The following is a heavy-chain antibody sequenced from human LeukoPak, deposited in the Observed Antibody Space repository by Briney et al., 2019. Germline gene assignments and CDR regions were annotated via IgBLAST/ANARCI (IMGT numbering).Heavy chain of an antibody. CDR2: IYTSGST. V-gene: IGHV4-61*02. CDR3: ARVRVSGVAVAYPQYFDY. Sequence: PSQTLSLTCTVSGGSISSGSYYWSWIRQPAGKGLEWIGRIYTSGSTNYNPSLRSRVTISVDTSKNQFSLKLSPVTAADTAVYYCARVRVSGVAVAYPQYFDYWGQGTLVTVSS. CDR1: GGSISSGSYY. J-gene: IGHJ4*02. D-gene: IGHD6-19*01.